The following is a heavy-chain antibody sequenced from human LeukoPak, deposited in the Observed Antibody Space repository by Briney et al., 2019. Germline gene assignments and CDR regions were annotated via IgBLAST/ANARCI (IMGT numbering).Heavy chain of an antibody. Sequence: GGSLRLSCAASGFTFSSYSMNWVRQAPGKGLEWVSSISSSSSYIYYADSVKDRFTISRDNAKNSLYLQMNSLRAEDTVVYYCARDYYDSSGYYSGRYFDYWGQGTLVTVSS. CDR1: GFTFSSYS. D-gene: IGHD3-22*01. V-gene: IGHV3-21*01. CDR3: ARDYYDSSGYYSGRYFDY. CDR2: ISSSSSYI. J-gene: IGHJ4*02.